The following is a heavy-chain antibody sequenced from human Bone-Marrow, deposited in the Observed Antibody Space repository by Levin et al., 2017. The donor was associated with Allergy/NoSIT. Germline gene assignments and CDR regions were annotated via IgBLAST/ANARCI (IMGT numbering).Heavy chain of an antibody. Sequence: PGGSLRLSCAASGFTFSNYGFHWVRQAPGKGLEWVAIISYEGDKTYYADSVKGRFTTSRDNSKNTLYLQMNSLRPEDTAVYFCARAARSGGQLNRNWFDPWGQGTLVSVSS. CDR3: ARAARSGGQLNRNWFDP. CDR2: ISYEGDKT. D-gene: IGHD2-15*01. J-gene: IGHJ5*02. CDR1: GFTFSNYG. V-gene: IGHV3-30-3*01.